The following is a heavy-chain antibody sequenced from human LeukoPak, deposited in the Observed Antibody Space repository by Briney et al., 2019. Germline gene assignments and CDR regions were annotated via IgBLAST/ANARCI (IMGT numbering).Heavy chain of an antibody. CDR1: GGSFSGYY. CDR2: INHSGST. D-gene: IGHD2-2*01. J-gene: IGHJ5*02. V-gene: IGHV4-34*01. CDR3: ARGKCSSTSCYDRGWFDP. Sequence: SETLSLTCAVYGGSFSGYYWSWIRQPPGKGLEWIGEINHSGSTNYNPSLKSRVTISVDTSKNQFSLKLSSVTAADTAVYYCARGKCSSTSCYDRGWFDPWGQGTLVTVSS.